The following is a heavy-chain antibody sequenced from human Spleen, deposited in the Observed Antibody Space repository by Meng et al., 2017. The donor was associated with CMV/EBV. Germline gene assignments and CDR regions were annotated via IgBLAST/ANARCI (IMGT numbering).Heavy chain of an antibody. Sequence: SETLSLTCTVSGGSISTYFWIWIRQPPGRGLEWIGYIHYSGNTNYNPSLKSRVTMSVERSKNHFSLKLSSVTAADTAVYYCARGFQYNYGSGSYLRCDPWGQGTLVTVSS. CDR3: ARGFQYNYGSGSYLRCDP. J-gene: IGHJ5*02. D-gene: IGHD3-10*01. CDR2: IHYSGNT. CDR1: GGSISTYF. V-gene: IGHV4-59*01.